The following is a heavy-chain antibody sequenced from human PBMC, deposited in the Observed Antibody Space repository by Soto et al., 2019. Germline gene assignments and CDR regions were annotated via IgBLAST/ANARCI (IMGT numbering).Heavy chain of an antibody. CDR3: ARGVVRRVIIQYTSFFDY. CDR2: INDRGST. V-gene: IGHV4-34*01. D-gene: IGHD3-10*01. J-gene: IGHJ4*02. Sequence: QVQLQQWGAGLLKPSETLSITCAVYGGSFSGSYWSWIRQPPGKGLEWIGEINDRGSTNYNPSLKSRVTISVDTSKNQFSLKMTSVTAADTAVYYCARGVVRRVIIQYTSFFDYWGLGTSVTVSS. CDR1: GGSFSGSY.